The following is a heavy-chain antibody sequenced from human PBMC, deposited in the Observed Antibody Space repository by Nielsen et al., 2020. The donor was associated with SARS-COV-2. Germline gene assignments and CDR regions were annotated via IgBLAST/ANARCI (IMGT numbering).Heavy chain of an antibody. J-gene: IGHJ4*02. CDR2: ISWNSGSI. Sequence: SLKISCAASGFTFSSYSMHWVRQAPGKGLEWVSGISWNSGSIGYADSVKGRFTISRDNAKNSLYLQMNSLRAEDTALYYCAKGAYCGGDCYFGHFDYWGQGTLVTVSS. CDR1: GFTFSSYS. D-gene: IGHD2-21*02. V-gene: IGHV3-9*01. CDR3: AKGAYCGGDCYFGHFDY.